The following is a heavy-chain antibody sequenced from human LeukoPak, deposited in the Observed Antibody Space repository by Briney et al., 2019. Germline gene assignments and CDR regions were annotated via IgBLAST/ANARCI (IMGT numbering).Heavy chain of an antibody. CDR1: GYSISSGYY. D-gene: IGHD3-22*01. V-gene: IGHV4-38-2*02. CDR3: ARESGRITMIVVPLPQFDP. Sequence: KTSETLSLTCTVSGYSISSGYYWGWIRQPPGKGLEWIGSIYHSGSTYYNPSLKSRVTISVDTSKNQFSLKLSSVTAADTAVYYCARESGRITMIVVPLPQFDPWGQGTLVTVSS. CDR2: IYHSGST. J-gene: IGHJ5*02.